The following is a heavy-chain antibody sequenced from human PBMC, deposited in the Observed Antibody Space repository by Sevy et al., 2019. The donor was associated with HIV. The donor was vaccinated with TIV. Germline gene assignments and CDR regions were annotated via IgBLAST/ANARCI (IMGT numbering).Heavy chain of an antibody. CDR1: GYTFTSYD. D-gene: IGHD2-2*01. J-gene: IGHJ4*02. V-gene: IGHV1-8*01. CDR3: AGGGYCSSTSCDGPLGDFDY. Sequence: ASVKVSCKASGYTFTSYDINWVRQATGQGLEWMGWMNPNSGNTGYAQKFQGRVTMTRNTSISTAYMELSSLRSEDTAGYYCAGGGYCSSTSCDGPLGDFDYWGQGTLVTVSS. CDR2: MNPNSGNT.